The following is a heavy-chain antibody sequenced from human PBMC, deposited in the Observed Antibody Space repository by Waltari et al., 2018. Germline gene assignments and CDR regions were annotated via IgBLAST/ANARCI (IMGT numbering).Heavy chain of an antibody. Sequence: QVQMVESGGGGVQRGRSLRLSCAAAGFTFSSYGMHGVRQAPGKGLEWVAVIWYDGSNKYYADSVKGRFTISRDNSKNTLYLQINSLRAEDTAVYYCARAGPVAIFDYWGQGTLVTVSS. CDR3: ARAGPVAIFDY. CDR2: IWYDGSNK. D-gene: IGHD6-19*01. CDR1: GFTFSSYG. J-gene: IGHJ4*02. V-gene: IGHV3-33*08.